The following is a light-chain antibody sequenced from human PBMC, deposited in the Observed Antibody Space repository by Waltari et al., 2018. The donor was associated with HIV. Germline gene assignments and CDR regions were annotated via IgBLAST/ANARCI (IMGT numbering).Light chain of an antibody. Sequence: QSVLTQPPSASGTPGQRVTISCSGSSSNIGSTYVYWYQHLPGTAPKLLIYMNNPRPSGVPDRFSGSKSGTSASLAISGLRSEDEADYYCAAWDASLSAWVFGGGTKLTVL. CDR2: MNN. CDR1: SSNIGSTY. CDR3: AAWDASLSAWV. J-gene: IGLJ3*02. V-gene: IGLV1-47*01.